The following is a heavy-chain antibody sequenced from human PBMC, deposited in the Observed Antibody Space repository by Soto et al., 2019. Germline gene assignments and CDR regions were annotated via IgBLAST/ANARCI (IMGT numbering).Heavy chain of an antibody. V-gene: IGHV3-30-3*01. CDR2: ISYDGSNK. CDR1: GFTFSSYA. Sequence: GGSLRLSCAASGFTFSSYAMHWVRQAPGKGLEWVAVISYDGSNKYYADSVKGRFTISRDNSKNTLYLQMNSLRAEDTAVYYCAREGIAARNEPHHYYCGMGDSGQGTTAKVPS. J-gene: IGHJ6*02. D-gene: IGHD6-25*01. CDR3: AREGIAARNEPHHYYCGMGD.